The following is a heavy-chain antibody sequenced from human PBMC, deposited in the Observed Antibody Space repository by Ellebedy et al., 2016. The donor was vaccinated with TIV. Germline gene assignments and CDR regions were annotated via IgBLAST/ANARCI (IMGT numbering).Heavy chain of an antibody. J-gene: IGHJ4*02. D-gene: IGHD2/OR15-2a*01. CDR1: RFSFSNYA. Sequence: GESLKISCATSRFSFSNYAMHWVRQAPGRGLEWVTLISYDGKNKYYADPMKGRFTVSRDNYKNTLYLQMNSLKAEDTAVYYCATGGLRSSFVNYFDSWGLGILVTVSS. CDR3: ATGGLRSSFVNYFDS. CDR2: ISYDGKNK. V-gene: IGHV3-30*04.